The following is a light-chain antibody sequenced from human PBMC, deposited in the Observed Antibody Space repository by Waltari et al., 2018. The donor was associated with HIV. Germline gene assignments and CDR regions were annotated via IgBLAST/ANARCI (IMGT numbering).Light chain of an antibody. CDR3: LLYMASGRV. V-gene: IGLV8-61*01. CDR2: NTD. CDR1: SGSGSRAYY. Sequence: QPVVTQEPSFSVSPGSTITLTCGLVSGSGSRAYYPSWYQQTTGQPPRTLIYNTDTRSSGVPDRFSGSIVGNKAALTITGAQSEDESDYYCLLYMASGRVFGGGTRLTVL. J-gene: IGLJ3*02.